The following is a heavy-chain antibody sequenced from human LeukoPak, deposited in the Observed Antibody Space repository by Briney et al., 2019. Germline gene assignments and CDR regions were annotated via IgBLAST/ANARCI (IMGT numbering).Heavy chain of an antibody. CDR1: GFIFSNYA. CDR2: IGGVSESF. Sequence: GGSLRLSCAASGFIFSNYAMTWVRQAPGKGLEWVSIIGGVSESFYYADSVKGRFTVSRDNSKDTLYLQINSLRDEDTAVYYCARRWLGDPYGMDVWGQGTTVSVSS. CDR3: ARRWLGDPYGMDV. J-gene: IGHJ6*02. D-gene: IGHD3-10*01. V-gene: IGHV3-23*01.